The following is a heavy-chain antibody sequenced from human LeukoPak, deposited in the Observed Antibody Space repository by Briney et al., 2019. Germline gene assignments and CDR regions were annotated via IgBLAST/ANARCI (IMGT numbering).Heavy chain of an antibody. CDR3: ARDGFIGDGYNFDY. CDR1: GFTFSSYG. J-gene: IGHJ4*02. V-gene: IGHV3-30*03. Sequence: GRSLRLSCAASGFTFSSYGMHWVRQAPGKGLEWVAVISYDGSNKYYADSVKGRFTISRDNAKNSLYLQMNSLRAEDTAVYYCARDGFIGDGYNFDYWGQGTLVTVSS. D-gene: IGHD5-24*01. CDR2: ISYDGSNK.